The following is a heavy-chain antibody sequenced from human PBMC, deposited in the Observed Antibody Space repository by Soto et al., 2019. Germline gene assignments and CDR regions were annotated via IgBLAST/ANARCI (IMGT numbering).Heavy chain of an antibody. CDR1: GGSISSYY. J-gene: IGHJ4*02. CDR2: IYYSGST. V-gene: IGHV4-59*01. D-gene: IGHD6-13*01. Sequence: SETLSLTCTVSGGSISSYYWSWIRQPPGKGLEWIGYIYYSGSTNYNPSLKSRVTISVDTSKNQFSLKLSSVTAADTAVYYCARRTGQQPKYYFDYWGQGXLVTVYS. CDR3: ARRTGQQPKYYFDY.